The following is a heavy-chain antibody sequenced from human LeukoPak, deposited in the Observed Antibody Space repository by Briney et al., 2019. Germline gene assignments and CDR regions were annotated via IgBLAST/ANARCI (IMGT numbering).Heavy chain of an antibody. J-gene: IGHJ3*02. Sequence: GGSLRLSCAASGFTFSSYAMSWVRQAPGKGLEWVSVISGSGGSTYYADSVKGRFTLSRDNSKNTLYLQMNSLRAEDTAVYYCAKTLTVIVVATDAFDILGQGAMVTVSS. V-gene: IGHV3-23*01. CDR2: ISGSGGST. CDR1: GFTFSSYA. CDR3: AKTLTVIVVATDAFDI. D-gene: IGHD3-22*01.